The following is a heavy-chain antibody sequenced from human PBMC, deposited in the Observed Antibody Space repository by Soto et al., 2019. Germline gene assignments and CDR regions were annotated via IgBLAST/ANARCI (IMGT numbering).Heavy chain of an antibody. CDR3: ASRRGDSSGYYYGAFDI. CDR1: GYTFTSYD. D-gene: IGHD3-22*01. CDR2: MNPNSGNT. V-gene: IGHV1-8*01. J-gene: IGHJ3*02. Sequence: GASVKVSCKASGYTFTSYDINWVRQATGQGLEWMGWMNPNSGNTGYAQKFQGRVAMTTDTSISTAYMELRSLRSDDTAVYYCASRRGDSSGYYYGAFDIWGQGTMVTVSS.